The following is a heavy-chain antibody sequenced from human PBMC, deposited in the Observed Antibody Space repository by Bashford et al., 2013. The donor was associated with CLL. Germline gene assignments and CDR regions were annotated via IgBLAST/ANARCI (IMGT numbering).Heavy chain of an antibody. Sequence: GSLRLSCVVSGFTFSSHAMTWVRQAPGKGLEWVSSITISGEDTYYADSVKGRFTISRDNSRNTLFLQMDSLRVEDTAVYFCANEVRPNDYWGQGTLVTVSS. CDR1: GFTFSSHA. CDR2: ITISGEDT. V-gene: IGHV3-23*01. CDR3: ANEVRPNDY. J-gene: IGHJ4*02.